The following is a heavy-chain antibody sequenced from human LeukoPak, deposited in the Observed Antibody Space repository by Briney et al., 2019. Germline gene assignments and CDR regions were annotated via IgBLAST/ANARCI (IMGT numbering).Heavy chain of an antibody. J-gene: IGHJ3*02. Sequence: GASVKVSCKVSGYTLTELSMHWVRQAPGKGLEWMGGFDPEDGETIYAQKFQGRVTMTEDPSTDTAYMELSSLRSEDTAVYYCATGRYDSSGYYSDAFDIWGQGTMVTVSS. CDR1: GYTLTELS. V-gene: IGHV1-24*01. CDR3: ATGRYDSSGYYSDAFDI. CDR2: FDPEDGET. D-gene: IGHD3-22*01.